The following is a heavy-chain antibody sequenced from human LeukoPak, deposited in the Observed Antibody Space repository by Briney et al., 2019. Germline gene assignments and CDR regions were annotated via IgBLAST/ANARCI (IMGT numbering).Heavy chain of an antibody. CDR3: ARTPNCRGGSCYSRWFDP. J-gene: IGHJ5*02. Sequence: SETLSLTCTVSGGSISSYYWSWIRKPPGKGLKWIGYIYYSGSTNYNPSLKSRVTISVDTSKNQFSLKLSSVTAADTAVYYCARTPNCRGGSCYSRWFDPWGQGTLVTVSS. D-gene: IGHD2-15*01. V-gene: IGHV4-59*01. CDR1: GGSISSYY. CDR2: IYYSGST.